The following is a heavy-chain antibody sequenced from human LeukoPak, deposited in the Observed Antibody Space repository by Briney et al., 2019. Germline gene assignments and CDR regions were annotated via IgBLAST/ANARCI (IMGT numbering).Heavy chain of an antibody. CDR2: IYNSGST. CDR3: ARTMGHGSSWYYGMDV. Sequence: PETLSLTCTVSGGSISSYYWSWIRQPPGKGLEWIGYIYNSGSTNYNPSLKSRVTISVDTSKNQFSLKLSSVTAADTAVYYCARTMGHGSSWYYGMDVWGQGTTVTVSS. CDR1: GGSISSYY. J-gene: IGHJ6*02. V-gene: IGHV4-59*01. D-gene: IGHD6-13*01.